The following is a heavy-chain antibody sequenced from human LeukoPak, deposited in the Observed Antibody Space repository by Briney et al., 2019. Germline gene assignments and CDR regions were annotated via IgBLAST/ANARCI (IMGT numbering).Heavy chain of an antibody. Sequence: GGSLSLSCAASGFTFSDYYMSWIRQAPGKGLEWVSYISSSSSYTNYADSVKGRFTISRDNAKNSLYLQMNSLRAEDTAVYYCARGMDCSGGSCYGSWGQGTLVTVSS. CDR2: ISSSSSYT. V-gene: IGHV3-11*06. CDR3: ARGMDCSGGSCYGS. D-gene: IGHD2-15*01. CDR1: GFTFSDYY. J-gene: IGHJ5*02.